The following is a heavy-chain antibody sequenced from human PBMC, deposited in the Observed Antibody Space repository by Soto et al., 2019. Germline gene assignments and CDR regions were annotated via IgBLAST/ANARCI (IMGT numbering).Heavy chain of an antibody. V-gene: IGHV4-4*02. Sequence: QVQLQESGRGLVKPSGPLSLICAVPGGSISSSYWCRWVRQPPRKGLQWIGANSQSGSTNYNPSLKRLVTISVNRSKNLFSLKLTSVAVADTAVYYCATVPATSGFDYWGQGTLVTVAS. CDR2: NSQSGST. CDR3: ATVPATSGFDY. D-gene: IGHD2-2*01. CDR1: GGSISSSYW. J-gene: IGHJ4*02.